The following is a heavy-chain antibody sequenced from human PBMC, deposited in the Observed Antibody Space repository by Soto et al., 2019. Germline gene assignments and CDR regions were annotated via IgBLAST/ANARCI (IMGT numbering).Heavy chain of an antibody. CDR2: IDDSGRT. CDR3: ARQCRWSPNDAFDX. CDR1: GGSISSYY. V-gene: IGHV4-59*01. D-gene: IGHD2-15*01. Sequence: SETLSLTCTVSGGSISSYYWSWIRQRPGKGLEWILYIDDSGRTNYNPSLKSRVTISVDTPKKQFSLKLSSVTAADTAVYYCARQCRWSPNDAFDXWGQVTMVTVS. J-gene: IGHJ3*02.